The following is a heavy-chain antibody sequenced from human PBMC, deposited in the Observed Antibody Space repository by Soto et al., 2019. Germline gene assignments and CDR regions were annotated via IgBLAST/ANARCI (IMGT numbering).Heavy chain of an antibody. CDR3: AREGSGSYLEY. D-gene: IGHD1-26*01. V-gene: IGHV3-48*01. Sequence: GSLRLSCAASGFSFNTFSMNWVRQAPGKGLEWVSYISSSSSTMYYADSVRGRFTTSRDNARTSLYLQMDSLSAEDTAVYYCAREGSGSYLEYWGQGTPVTVSS. CDR1: GFSFNTFS. CDR2: ISSSSSTM. J-gene: IGHJ4*02.